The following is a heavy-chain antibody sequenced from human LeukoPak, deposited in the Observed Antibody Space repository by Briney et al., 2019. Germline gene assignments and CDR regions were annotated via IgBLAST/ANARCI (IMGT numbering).Heavy chain of an antibody. CDR3: ARDDNWAFDY. CDR2: ISGSGGSP. D-gene: IGHD1-1*01. Sequence: GGSLRLSCAASGFTFSTYPMNWVRQAPGKGLEWVSGISGSGGSPYYADSVKGRFTISRDNAQNSLSLQMNSLRAEDTAIYYCARDDNWAFDYWGQGTLVTVSS. J-gene: IGHJ4*02. V-gene: IGHV3-23*01. CDR1: GFTFSTYP.